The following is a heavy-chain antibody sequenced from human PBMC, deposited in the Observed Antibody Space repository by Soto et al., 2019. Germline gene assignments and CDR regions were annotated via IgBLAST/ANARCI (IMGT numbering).Heavy chain of an antibody. J-gene: IGHJ6*02. CDR2: ISYDGSNK. D-gene: IGHD2-15*01. Sequence: QVQLVESGGGVVQPGRSLRLSCAASGFTFSSYAMHWVRQAPGKGLEWVAVISYDGSNKYYADSVKGRFTISRDNSKNTLYLQMNSLRAEDTAVYYCAREARVVDYYYCGMDVWGQGTTVTVSS. CDR1: GFTFSSYA. CDR3: AREARVVDYYYCGMDV. V-gene: IGHV3-30-3*01.